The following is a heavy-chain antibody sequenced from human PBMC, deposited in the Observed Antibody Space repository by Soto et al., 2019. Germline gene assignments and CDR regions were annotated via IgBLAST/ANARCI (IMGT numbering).Heavy chain of an antibody. CDR2: IYNDGTYS. J-gene: IGHJ4*02. V-gene: IGHV3-74*01. CDR1: GFIFKMYW. D-gene: IGHD3-10*01. Sequence: LRLSCAASGFIFKMYWMHWVRQSPGKGLVWISRIYNDGTYSDYADSVRGRFTISRDNVNDTLYLQMNNLRAEDSGLYYCTRGPRPISTGTGAYWGQGTQVTVS. CDR3: TRGPRPISTGTGAY.